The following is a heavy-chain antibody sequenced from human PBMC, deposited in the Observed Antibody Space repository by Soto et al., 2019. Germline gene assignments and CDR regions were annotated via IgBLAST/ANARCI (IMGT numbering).Heavy chain of an antibody. V-gene: IGHV3-23*01. J-gene: IGHJ2*01. CDR2: IRCGGGRT. D-gene: IGHD3-10*02. CDR3: FFQAEDGIRVVRSVSAFLLNRSSDL. Sequence: KGLEWVSGIRCGGGRTYYAHSVKGRFTISRDNSKNTLYLQMNSLRAEDTAVYYFFFQAEDGIRVVRSVSAFLLNRSSDL.